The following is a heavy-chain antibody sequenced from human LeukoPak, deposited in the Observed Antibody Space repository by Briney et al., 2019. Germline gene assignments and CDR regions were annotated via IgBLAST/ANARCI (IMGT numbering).Heavy chain of an antibody. Sequence: ASVKVSCKASGGTFSSYAISWVRHAPGQGLEWMGWISAYNGNTNYAQKLQGRVTMTTDTSTSTAYMELRSLRSDDTAVYYCARDMMVRGRDYYGMDVWGQGTTVTVSS. V-gene: IGHV1-18*01. CDR3: ARDMMVRGRDYYGMDV. D-gene: IGHD3-10*01. CDR1: GGTFSSYA. CDR2: ISAYNGNT. J-gene: IGHJ6*02.